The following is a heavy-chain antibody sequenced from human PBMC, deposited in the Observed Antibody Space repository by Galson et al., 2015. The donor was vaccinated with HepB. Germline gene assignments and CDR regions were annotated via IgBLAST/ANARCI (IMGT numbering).Heavy chain of an antibody. CDR3: ARGNPITVY. J-gene: IGHJ4*02. V-gene: IGHV1-69*13. CDR2: IIPFSGVV. D-gene: IGHD3-3*01. Sequence: SVTVSCKASGVTLNSYTVTWVRQAPGQGLQWMGGIIPFSGVVNYAQQFQGRLTITADESRRTAYMELSSLKSEDTAVYFCARGNPITVYWGQGTSVTVSS. CDR1: GVTLNSYT.